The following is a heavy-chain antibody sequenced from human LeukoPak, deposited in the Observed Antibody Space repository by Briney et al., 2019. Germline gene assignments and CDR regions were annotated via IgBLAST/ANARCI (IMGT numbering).Heavy chain of an antibody. CDR1: GGSFSGYY. CDR2: INHSGST. V-gene: IGHV4-34*01. Sequence: SETLSLTCAVYGGSFSGYYWSWIRQPPGKALEWIGEINHSGSTNYNPSLKSRVTISVDTSKNQFSLKLSSVTAADTAVYYCARATRYDYVWGSYRSGYYFDYWGQGTLVTVSS. D-gene: IGHD3-16*02. J-gene: IGHJ4*02. CDR3: ARATRYDYVWGSYRSGYYFDY.